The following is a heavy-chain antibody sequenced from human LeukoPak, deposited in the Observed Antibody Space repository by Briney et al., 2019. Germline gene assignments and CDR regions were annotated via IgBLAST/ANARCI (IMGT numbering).Heavy chain of an antibody. CDR2: IYYSGST. Sequence: SETLSLTCTVSGGSISSSSYYWSWIRQPPGKGLEWIGYIYYSGSTNYNPSLKSRVTISVDTSKNQFSLKLSSVTAADTAVYYCARESAVLAARWFDYYYYYMDVWGKGTTVTVSS. D-gene: IGHD6-6*01. V-gene: IGHV4-61*01. CDR3: ARESAVLAARWFDYYYYYMDV. CDR1: GGSISSSSYY. J-gene: IGHJ6*03.